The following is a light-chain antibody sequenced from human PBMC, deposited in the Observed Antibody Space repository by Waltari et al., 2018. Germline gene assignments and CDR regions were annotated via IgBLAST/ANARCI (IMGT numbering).Light chain of an antibody. V-gene: IGKV3-15*01. CDR3: QQYNNWPPLYT. CDR2: GAS. CDR1: QSVRSY. Sequence: EIVMTQSPATLSVSPGERVTLSCRASQSVRSYLAWYQQKPGQAPRLLIYGASTRATDIPARFSGSGSGTEFTLTISSMQSEDFAVYYCQQYNNWPPLYTFGQGTKLEIK. J-gene: IGKJ2*01.